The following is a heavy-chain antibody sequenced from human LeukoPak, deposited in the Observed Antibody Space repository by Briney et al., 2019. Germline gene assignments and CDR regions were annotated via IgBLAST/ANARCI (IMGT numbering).Heavy chain of an antibody. CDR1: GGSISGYF. D-gene: IGHD3-10*02. CDR2: IYSTVTT. V-gene: IGHV4-4*09. CDR3: ARHNPPPPGFCSGTCCFMSGSQYFYMDV. Sequence: PSETLSLTCTVSGGSISGYFWSWIRQPPGKGPEWIGYIYSTVTTNYSPSLSSRVTISVDTSKNQLSLNLRFVTATDTAVYHCARHNPPPPGFCSGTCCFMSGSQYFYMDVWGKGTSVTVS. J-gene: IGHJ6*03.